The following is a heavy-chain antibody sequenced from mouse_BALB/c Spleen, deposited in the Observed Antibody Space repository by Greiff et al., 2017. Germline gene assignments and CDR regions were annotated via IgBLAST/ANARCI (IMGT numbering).Heavy chain of an antibody. CDR3: ARGKDYGNYEAWFAY. Sequence: EVNVVESGGGLVKPGGSLKLSCAASGFTFSSYAMSWVRQTPEKGLEWVASISSGGSTYYPDSVKGRFTISRDNARNNLYLKMSSLRSEDTAMYYCARGKDYGNYEAWFAYWGQGTLVTVSA. D-gene: IGHD2-1*01. CDR1: GFTFSSYA. CDR2: ISSGGST. V-gene: IGHV5-6-5*01. J-gene: IGHJ3*01.